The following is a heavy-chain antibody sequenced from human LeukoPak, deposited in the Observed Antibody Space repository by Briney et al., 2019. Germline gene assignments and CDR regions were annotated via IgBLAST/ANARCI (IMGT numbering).Heavy chain of an antibody. CDR3: ARWSPHSSGGLDAFDI. D-gene: IGHD6-19*01. J-gene: IGHJ3*02. Sequence: GASVKVSCKASGGTFSSYAISWVRQAPGQGLEWMGGIIPIFGTANYAQKFQGRVTITADESTSTAYMELSRLRSDDTAVYYCARWSPHSSGGLDAFDIWGQGTMVTVSS. V-gene: IGHV1-69*13. CDR1: GGTFSSYA. CDR2: IIPIFGTA.